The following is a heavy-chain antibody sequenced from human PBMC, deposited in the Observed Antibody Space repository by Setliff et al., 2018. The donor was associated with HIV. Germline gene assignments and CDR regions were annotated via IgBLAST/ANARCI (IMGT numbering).Heavy chain of an antibody. Sequence: SETLSLTCPVSGGSMSSSSYYWGWIRQPPGKGLEWIGSIYYSGSTYYNPSLKSRVTISVDTSKNQFSLKLSSVTAADTAVFYCARGSQWELLPYVDYWGQGTLVTVSS. CDR2: IYYSGST. V-gene: IGHV4-39*07. CDR1: GGSMSSSSYY. CDR3: ARGSQWELLPYVDY. D-gene: IGHD1-26*01. J-gene: IGHJ4*02.